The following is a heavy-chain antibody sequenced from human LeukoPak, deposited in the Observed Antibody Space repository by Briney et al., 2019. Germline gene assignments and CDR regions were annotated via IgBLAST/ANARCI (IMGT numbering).Heavy chain of an antibody. CDR2: IWYDGSNK. Sequence: QPGGSLRLSCAASGFTFSSYGMHWVRQAPGKGLEWVAVIWYDGSNKYYADSVKGRFTISRDNSKNTLYLQMNSLRAEDTAVYYCARGTRRYYFDYWGQGTLVTVSS. CDR3: ARGTRRYYFDY. CDR1: GFTFSSYG. J-gene: IGHJ4*02. V-gene: IGHV3-33*08. D-gene: IGHD3/OR15-3a*01.